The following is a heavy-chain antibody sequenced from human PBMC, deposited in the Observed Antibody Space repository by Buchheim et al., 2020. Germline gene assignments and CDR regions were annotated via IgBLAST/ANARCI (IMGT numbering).Heavy chain of an antibody. Sequence: EVQLLESGGGLVQPGGSLRLSCAASGFTFSSYAMSWVRQAPGKGLEWVSAISGSGGSTYYADSVKGRFTTSRDNSTNTLYLQMNSLRAEDTAVYYCALDASYDFWSGLYGMDVWGQGTT. CDR3: ALDASYDFWSGLYGMDV. J-gene: IGHJ6*02. CDR2: ISGSGGST. V-gene: IGHV3-23*01. CDR1: GFTFSSYA. D-gene: IGHD3-3*01.